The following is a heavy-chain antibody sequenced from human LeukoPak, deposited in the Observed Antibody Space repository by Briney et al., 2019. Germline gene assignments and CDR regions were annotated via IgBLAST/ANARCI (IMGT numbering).Heavy chain of an antibody. Sequence: PSETLSLTCAVYGGSFSGYYWSWIRQPPGKGLEWIGEINHSGSTNYNPSLKSRVTISVDTSKNQFSLKLSSVTAADTAVYYCARAKRWIDYDILTGYYWGYYFDYWGQGTLVTVSS. J-gene: IGHJ4*02. CDR1: GGSFSGYY. CDR3: ARAKRWIDYDILTGYYWGYYFDY. V-gene: IGHV4-34*01. CDR2: INHSGST. D-gene: IGHD3-9*01.